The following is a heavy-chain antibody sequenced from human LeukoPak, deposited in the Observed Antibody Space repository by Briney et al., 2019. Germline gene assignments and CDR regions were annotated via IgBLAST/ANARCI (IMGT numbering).Heavy chain of an antibody. CDR1: GGSFSGYY. CDR3: ATPAAAAYYYMDV. D-gene: IGHD6-13*01. Sequence: SETLSLTCAVYGGSFSGYYWSWIRQPPGKGLEWIGEINHSGSTNYNPSLKSRVTISVDTSKNQFSLKLSSVTAADTAVYYCATPAAAAYYYMDVWGKGTTVTVSS. V-gene: IGHV4-34*01. CDR2: INHSGST. J-gene: IGHJ6*03.